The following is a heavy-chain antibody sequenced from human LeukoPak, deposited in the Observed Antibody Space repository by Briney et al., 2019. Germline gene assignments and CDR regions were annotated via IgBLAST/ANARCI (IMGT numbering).Heavy chain of an antibody. CDR1: GYSMSSGYY. Sequence: SETLSLTCTVSGYSMSSGYYWGWMRQPPGKGLERIGTIHHSGSTYYNPSLTSRVTISLDMSKNQFSLRLSSMTAADTAVYYCATTPGMATISALEIWGQGTMVTVSS. CDR2: IHHSGST. V-gene: IGHV4-38-2*02. D-gene: IGHD5-24*01. J-gene: IGHJ3*02. CDR3: ATTPGMATISALEI.